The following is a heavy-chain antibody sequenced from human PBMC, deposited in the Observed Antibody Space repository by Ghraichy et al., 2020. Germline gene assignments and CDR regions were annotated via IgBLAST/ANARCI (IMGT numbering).Heavy chain of an antibody. D-gene: IGHD1-26*01. Sequence: SETLSLTCAVYGGSFSGYYWSWIRQPPGKGLEWIGEINHSGSTNYNPSLKSRVTISVDTSKNQFSLKLSSVTAADTAVYYCARGRRSGSYYARVPFDYWGQGTLVTVSS. J-gene: IGHJ4*02. CDR2: INHSGST. V-gene: IGHV4-34*01. CDR1: GGSFSGYY. CDR3: ARGRRSGSYYARVPFDY.